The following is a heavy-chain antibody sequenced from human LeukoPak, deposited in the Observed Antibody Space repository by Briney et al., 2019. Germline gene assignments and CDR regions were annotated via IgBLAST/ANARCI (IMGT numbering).Heavy chain of an antibody. Sequence: GGSLRLSCAASGFTFSSYEMNWVRQAPGKGLEWVSYISSSGSTIYYADSVKGRFTISRDNAKNSLYLQMNSLRAEDTAVYYCARDWGYCSSTSCSSLDYWGQGTLVTVSS. D-gene: IGHD2-2*01. CDR2: ISSSGSTI. J-gene: IGHJ4*02. CDR1: GFTFSSYE. CDR3: ARDWGYCSSTSCSSLDY. V-gene: IGHV3-48*03.